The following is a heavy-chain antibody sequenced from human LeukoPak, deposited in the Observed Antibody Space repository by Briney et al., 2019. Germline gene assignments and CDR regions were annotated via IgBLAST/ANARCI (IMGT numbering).Heavy chain of an antibody. CDR1: GGSFSGYY. D-gene: IGHD3-10*01. CDR2: INHSGST. CDR3: ARGYGSGAD. J-gene: IGHJ4*02. Sequence: SETLSLTCAVYGGSFSGYYWSWIRQPPGKGLEWIGEINHSGSTNYNPSLKSRVTISVDTSKNRFSLKLSSVTAADTAVYYCARGYGSGADWGQGTLVTVSS. V-gene: IGHV4-34*01.